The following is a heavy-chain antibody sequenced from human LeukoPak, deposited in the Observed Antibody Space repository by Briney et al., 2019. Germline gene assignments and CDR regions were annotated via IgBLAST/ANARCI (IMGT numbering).Heavy chain of an antibody. J-gene: IGHJ4*02. CDR1: GFTFSSYG. CDR3: AKDLLGQWPTVFDY. CDR2: MSYDGTNK. Sequence: GGSLRLSCAASGFTFSSYGMIWVRQAPGKGLEWVASMSYDGTNKYYADSVKGRFTISRDNAKNSLYLQMNSLRAEDTAVYYCAKDLLGQWPTVFDYWGQGTLVTVSS. D-gene: IGHD6-19*01. V-gene: IGHV3-30*18.